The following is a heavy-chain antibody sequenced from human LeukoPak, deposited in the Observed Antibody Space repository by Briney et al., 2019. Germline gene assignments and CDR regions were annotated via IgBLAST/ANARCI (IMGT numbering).Heavy chain of an antibody. D-gene: IGHD3-10*02. J-gene: IGHJ4*02. V-gene: IGHV4-31*03. CDR1: GGSTISGGYY. CDR2: IYCSGSN. CDR3: ARDSRRDVRGFDY. Sequence: PSETLSLTCTLSGGSTISGGYYWSWIRQHPGKGLEWHGYIYCSGSNYYIPSLKSRLTISVDTSKNQFSLKLTSVTAADTAVYYCARDSRRDVRGFDYWGQGILVTVSS.